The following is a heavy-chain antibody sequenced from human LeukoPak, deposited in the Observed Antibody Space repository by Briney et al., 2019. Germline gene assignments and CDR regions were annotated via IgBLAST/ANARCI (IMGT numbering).Heavy chain of an antibody. Sequence: SQTLSLSCIVSGGSISSGGYYWSWLRQHPGKGLEWIGYIYYSGSTYYNPSLKSRVTISVDTSKNQFSLKLSSVTAADTAVYYCARDLALGGAFDIWGQGTMVTVSS. CDR2: IYYSGST. CDR3: ARDLALGGAFDI. V-gene: IGHV4-31*03. D-gene: IGHD3-10*01. J-gene: IGHJ3*02. CDR1: GGSISSGGYY.